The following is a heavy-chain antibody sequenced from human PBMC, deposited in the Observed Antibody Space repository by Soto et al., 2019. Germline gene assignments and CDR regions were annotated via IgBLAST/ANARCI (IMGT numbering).Heavy chain of an antibody. CDR1: GASLRSGTYY. D-gene: IGHD3-10*01. CDR2: ISHSGRT. Sequence: SETLSLTCTVSGASLRSGTYYWSWIRQPPGKGLEWIGYISHSGRTNYAPSLKSRLTMSVDTSQNHFSLQLNSVTAAATGVYFCSYGSSFDYWGQGTLVTVSS. V-gene: IGHV4-61*03. J-gene: IGHJ4*02. CDR3: SYGSSFDY.